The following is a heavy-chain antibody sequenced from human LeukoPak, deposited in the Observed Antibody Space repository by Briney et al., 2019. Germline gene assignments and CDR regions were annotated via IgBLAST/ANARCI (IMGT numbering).Heavy chain of an antibody. CDR2: IYSGGST. V-gene: IGHV3-66*01. Sequence: GGSLRLSCAASGFTVSSNYMSWVRQAPGKGLEWVSVIYSGGSTCYADSVKGRFTISRDNSKNTLYLQMNSLRAEDTAVYYCAKDRGEDYFDYWGQGTLVTVSS. CDR3: AKDRGEDYFDY. J-gene: IGHJ4*02. D-gene: IGHD3-10*01. CDR1: GFTVSSNY.